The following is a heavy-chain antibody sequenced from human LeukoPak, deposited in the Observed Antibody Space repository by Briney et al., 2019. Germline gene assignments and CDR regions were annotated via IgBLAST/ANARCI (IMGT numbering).Heavy chain of an antibody. V-gene: IGHV3-23*01. D-gene: IGHD2-15*01. Sequence: GGSLRLSCAASGFTFSSYAMSWVRQAPGKGLEWVSAISGSGGSTYYADSVKGRFTISRDNSKNTLYLQMNSLRAEDTAVYYCAKGRGYCSGGSCYSGLAFDLWGCGTLVTVSS. CDR2: ISGSGGST. CDR3: AKGRGYCSGGSCYSGLAFDL. CDR1: GFTFSSYA. J-gene: IGHJ2*01.